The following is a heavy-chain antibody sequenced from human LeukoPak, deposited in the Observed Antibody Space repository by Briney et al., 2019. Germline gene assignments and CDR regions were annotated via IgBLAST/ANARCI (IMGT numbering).Heavy chain of an antibody. CDR3: ARDGLVWFGELYYFDY. CDR2: IRSSSSYI. D-gene: IGHD3-10*01. Sequence: GGSLRLSCAASGFTFSSYSMNWVRQAPGKGLEWVSSIRSSSSYIYYADSVKGRFTISRDNAKNSLYLQMNSLRAEDTAVYYCARDGLVWFGELYYFDYWGQGTLVTVSS. V-gene: IGHV3-21*01. CDR1: GFTFSSYS. J-gene: IGHJ4*02.